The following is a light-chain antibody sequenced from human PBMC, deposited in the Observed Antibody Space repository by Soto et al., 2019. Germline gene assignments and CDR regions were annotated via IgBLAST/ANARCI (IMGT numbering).Light chain of an antibody. CDR3: QQLISYPWT. CDR1: QNISSY. Sequence: DSQLPQCPSSLPLSPGHELTIPCRASQNISSYLAWYQQEPGKAPRLLIYAASNWESGIPARFSGSGSGTDFTLTISTLEPEDFAAYYCQQLISYPWTFGQGTKVDIK. V-gene: IGKV1-9*01. CDR2: AAS. J-gene: IGKJ1*01.